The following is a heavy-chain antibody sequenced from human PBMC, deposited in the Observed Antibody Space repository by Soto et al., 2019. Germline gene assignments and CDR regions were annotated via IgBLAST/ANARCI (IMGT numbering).Heavy chain of an antibody. D-gene: IGHD3-3*01. J-gene: IGHJ6*02. CDR3: AKGPTVFGAVISFDYYYGMYV. V-gene: IGHV3-23*01. CDR2: ISGSGAGT. CDR1: GLSFSISA. Sequence: GGCLRLACTACGLSFSISAMSWVRQAPGRGLEWVSGISGSGAGTYYADSVKGRFTTSRDNSKNTPYLQMSGLRAEDAAVYYCAKGPTVFGAVISFDYYYGMYVWGQGTPVTVSS.